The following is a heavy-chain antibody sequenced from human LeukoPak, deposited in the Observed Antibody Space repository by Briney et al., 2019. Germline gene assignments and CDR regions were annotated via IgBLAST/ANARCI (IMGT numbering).Heavy chain of an antibody. CDR3: AKDLNWGGR. D-gene: IGHD7-27*01. V-gene: IGHV3-23*01. CDR2: ISGSGVT. Sequence: GGSLRLSWAASGFTFSTSAMTWVRQAPGKGLEWVSGISGSGVTDYADSVKGRFTISRDNSKNTLYLQMNSLRAEDTAVYYCAKDLNWGGRWGQGTLVTVSS. CDR1: GFTFSTSA. J-gene: IGHJ4*02.